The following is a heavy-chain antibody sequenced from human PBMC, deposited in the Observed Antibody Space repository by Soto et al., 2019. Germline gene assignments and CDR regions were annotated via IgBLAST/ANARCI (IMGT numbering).Heavy chain of an antibody. CDR3: ARDLVYSNFPEYYGMDV. V-gene: IGHV3-33*01. CDR1: GFTFSSYG. CDR2: IWYDGSNK. J-gene: IGHJ6*02. Sequence: QVQLVESGGGVVQPGRSLRLSCAASGFTFSSYGMHWVRQAPGKGLEWVAVIWYDGSNKYYADSVKGRFTISRDNSKNTMYVQINSLRAEDTAVYYCARDLVYSNFPEYYGMDVWGQGTTVTVSS. D-gene: IGHD4-4*01.